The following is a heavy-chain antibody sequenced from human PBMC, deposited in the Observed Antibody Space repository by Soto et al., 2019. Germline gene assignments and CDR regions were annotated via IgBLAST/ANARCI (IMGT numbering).Heavy chain of an antibody. Sequence: GESLKISCKGSGYSFTSYWISWVRQMPGKGLEWMGRIDPSDSYTNYSPSFQGHVTISADKSISTAYLQWSSLKASDTAMYYCARRKRIAVAGFYYGMDVWGQGTTVTVSS. D-gene: IGHD6-19*01. CDR1: GYSFTSYW. CDR3: ARRKRIAVAGFYYGMDV. V-gene: IGHV5-10-1*01. J-gene: IGHJ6*02. CDR2: IDPSDSYT.